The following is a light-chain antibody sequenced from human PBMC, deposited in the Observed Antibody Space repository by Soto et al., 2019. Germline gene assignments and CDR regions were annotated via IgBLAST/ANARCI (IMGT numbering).Light chain of an antibody. CDR2: GAS. V-gene: IGKV3-11*01. CDR1: QSVNDY. CDR3: QHRGRWPRT. J-gene: IGKJ2*01. Sequence: EIVLTQSPATLSLSPGERATLSCRASQSVNDYLAWYQQKPGQAPRLLIYGASNRATGIPVRFSGSGSGTDFTLTISSLEPEDFTVYYCQHRGRWPRTFGQGTKLEIK.